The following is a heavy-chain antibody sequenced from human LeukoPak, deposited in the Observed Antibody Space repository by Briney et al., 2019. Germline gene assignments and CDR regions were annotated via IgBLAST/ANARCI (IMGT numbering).Heavy chain of an antibody. CDR1: GYSISSAYY. V-gene: IGHV4-38-2*02. Sequence: SETLSLTCSVSGYSISSAYYWGWIRQPPGKGLEWIGTMYHSRSTNYNPSLKSRVTISVDTSKTQFSLKLSSVTAADTAVYFCARGFRGDNFDYWGQGTLVTVSS. J-gene: IGHJ4*02. CDR2: MYHSRST. CDR3: ARGFRGDNFDY. D-gene: IGHD7-27*01.